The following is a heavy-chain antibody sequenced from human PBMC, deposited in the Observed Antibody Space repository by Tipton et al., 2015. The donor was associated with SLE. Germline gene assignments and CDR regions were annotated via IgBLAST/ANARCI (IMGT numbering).Heavy chain of an antibody. D-gene: IGHD1-26*01. CDR1: GDSISGHY. CDR3: AIWDSVWPREPFEY. CDR2: IHYSGSP. V-gene: IGHV4-59*11. J-gene: IGHJ4*02. Sequence: TLSLTCTVSGDSISGHYWSWIRQSPGKGLEWIAYIHYSGSPSYNPSLESRVTILVDTSKNQFSLKLNSVTAADTAVYYCAIWDSVWPREPFEYWGQGTLVTVSS.